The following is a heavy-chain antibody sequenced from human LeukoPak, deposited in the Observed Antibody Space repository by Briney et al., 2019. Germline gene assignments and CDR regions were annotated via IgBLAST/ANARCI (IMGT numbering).Heavy chain of an antibody. D-gene: IGHD1-1*01. CDR2: INHSGST. Sequence: SETLSLTCAVYGGSFSGYYWSWIRQPPGKGLEWIGEINHSGSTNYNPSLKSRVTISVDTSKNQFSLELSSVTAADTAVYYCARVASGTTAYWGQGTLVTVSS. V-gene: IGHV4-34*01. CDR1: GGSFSGYY. J-gene: IGHJ4*02. CDR3: ARVASGTTAY.